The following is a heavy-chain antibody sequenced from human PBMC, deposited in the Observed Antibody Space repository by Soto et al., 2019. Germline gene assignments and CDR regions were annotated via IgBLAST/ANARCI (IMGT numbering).Heavy chain of an antibody. D-gene: IGHD2-2*01. J-gene: IGHJ1*01. CDR1: GFTFSSYA. V-gene: IGHV3-23*01. Sequence: GGSLRLSCAASGFTFSSYAMSWVRQAPGKGLEWVSAISGSGGSTYSADSVKGRFTISRDNSKNTLYLQMNSLRAEDTAVYYCAKDPFKFVVVPAAAEYFPHWGQGTLVTVSS. CDR2: ISGSGGST. CDR3: AKDPFKFVVVPAAAEYFPH.